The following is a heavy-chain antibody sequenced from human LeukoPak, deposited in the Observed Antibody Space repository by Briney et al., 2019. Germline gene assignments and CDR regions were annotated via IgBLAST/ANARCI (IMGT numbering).Heavy chain of an antibody. CDR1: GFTFSGFW. V-gene: IGHV3-7*01. Sequence: RGSLRLSCAVSGFTFSGFWMSWSRQAPGKGLEWVASINSDGSEGYYADVVKGRFTISRDNAKNSLYLQMNSLRAEDTAVYYCARDRSPYGGWGQGTLVTVSS. D-gene: IGHD4-23*01. CDR2: INSDGSEG. J-gene: IGHJ4*02. CDR3: ARDRSPYGG.